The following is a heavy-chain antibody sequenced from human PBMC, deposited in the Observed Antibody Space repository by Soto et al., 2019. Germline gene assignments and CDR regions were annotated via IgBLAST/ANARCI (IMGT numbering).Heavy chain of an antibody. D-gene: IGHD3-10*01. Sequence: ASVKVSCKASGYTFTTYGISWVRQAPGEGLERLGWINTHNGNTNYAQNLQGRVFMTADTSTNTAYMELRSLRSDDTAIYYCTREGSAPYYYYAMDAWGQGTTVTSP. CDR2: INTHNGNT. CDR1: GYTFTTYG. J-gene: IGHJ6*02. V-gene: IGHV1-18*01. CDR3: TREGSAPYYYYAMDA.